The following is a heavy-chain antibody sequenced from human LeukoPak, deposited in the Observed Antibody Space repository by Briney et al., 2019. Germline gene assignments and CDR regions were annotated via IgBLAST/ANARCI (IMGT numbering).Heavy chain of an antibody. J-gene: IGHJ4*02. Sequence: SETLSLTCAVYGGSFSGYYWSWIRQPPGKGLEWIGEINHSGSTNYNPSLKSRVTISVDTSKNQFSLKLSSVTAADTAVYYCARREGRGYDFWSGYLNYWGQGTLVTVSS. CDR1: GGSFSGYY. D-gene: IGHD3-3*01. CDR3: ARREGRGYDFWSGYLNY. V-gene: IGHV4-34*01. CDR2: INHSGST.